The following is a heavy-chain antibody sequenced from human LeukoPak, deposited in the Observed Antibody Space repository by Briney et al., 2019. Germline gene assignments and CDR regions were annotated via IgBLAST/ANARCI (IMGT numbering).Heavy chain of an antibody. CDR1: GGSVSSNNHY. CDR3: ARAAAGIG. CDR2: ISYSGNT. D-gene: IGHD6-13*01. J-gene: IGHJ4*02. Sequence: SETLSLTCSVSGGSVSSNNHYWTWIRQPPGKGLEWIGYISYSGNTYYNPSLKSRVTISVDTSKNQFSLKLSSVTAADTAVYYCARAAAGIGWGQGTLVTVSS. V-gene: IGHV4-30-4*01.